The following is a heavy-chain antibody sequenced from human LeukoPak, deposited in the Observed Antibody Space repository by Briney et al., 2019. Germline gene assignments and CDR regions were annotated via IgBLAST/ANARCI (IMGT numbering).Heavy chain of an antibody. CDR3: AKDPSYSSGWYNEY. V-gene: IGHV3-23*01. CDR2: INGSGDST. Sequence: PGGSLRLSCAASGFTFSSYAMNWVRQAPGKGLEWVSAINGSGDSTSYADSVKGRFTLPRDNSKNTLYLQMNSLRAEDTAVYYCAKDPSYSSGWYNEYWGQGTLVTVSS. J-gene: IGHJ4*02. D-gene: IGHD6-19*01. CDR1: GFTFSSYA.